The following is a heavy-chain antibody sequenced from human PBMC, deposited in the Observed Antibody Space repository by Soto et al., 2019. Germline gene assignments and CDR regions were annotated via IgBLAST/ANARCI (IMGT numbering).Heavy chain of an antibody. CDR2: MSYSVYT. CDR3: ARDLEGIVTGRAAFGI. D-gene: IGHD3-9*01. Sequence: QVQLQESGQGLVKPSQTLSLTCTVSGGSIRNDNFYWSYLRQRPGKCLEWIGYMSYSVYTYYYPSSKNRAVISVDPSNNQFSLILNSVTAADTAVYYCARDLEGIVTGRAAFGICGRGTLVTVSS. CDR1: GGSIRNDNFY. J-gene: IGHJ3*02. V-gene: IGHV4-31*03.